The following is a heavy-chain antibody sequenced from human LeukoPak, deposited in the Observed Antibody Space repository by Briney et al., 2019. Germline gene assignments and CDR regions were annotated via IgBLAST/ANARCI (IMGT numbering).Heavy chain of an antibody. J-gene: IGHJ3*02. CDR3: AREVKAPLLVLERAFDI. D-gene: IGHD6-13*01. V-gene: IGHV1-18*01. Sequence: ASVKVSCKASGYTFTSYGISWVRQAPGQGLEWMGWISAYNGNTNYAQKLQGRVTMTTDTSTSTAYMELRSLRSDDTAVYYCAREVKAPLLVLERAFDIWGQGTMVTVSS. CDR2: ISAYNGNT. CDR1: GYTFTSYG.